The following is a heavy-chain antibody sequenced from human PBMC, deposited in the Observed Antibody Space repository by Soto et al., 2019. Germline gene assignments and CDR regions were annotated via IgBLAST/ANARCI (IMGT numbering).Heavy chain of an antibody. D-gene: IGHD2-2*01. CDR2: FSDSGST. V-gene: IGHV4-59*01. J-gene: IGHJ4*02. Sequence: PSETLCLTCTVSVDFIINYYWSWIRQPPGKGLEWIAYFSDSGSTNYNPSLKSRVTISVDTSKNQFSLNLSSVTAADTAVYYCTRVGAQYCSGTTCPLDYWGQGTLVTVSS. CDR3: TRVGAQYCSGTTCPLDY. CDR1: VDFIINYY.